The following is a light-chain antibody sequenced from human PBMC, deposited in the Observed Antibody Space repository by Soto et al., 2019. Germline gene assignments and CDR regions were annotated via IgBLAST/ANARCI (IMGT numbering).Light chain of an antibody. Sequence: SYELTQPPSVSGAPGKTARITCGGNNIGSKSVHWYQQKPGQAPVLVIYYDSDRPSGIPERFSGSNSGNTATLTISRVEAGDEADYCCQVWDSSSDHYVFGTGTKVTVL. CDR1: NIGSKS. J-gene: IGLJ1*01. CDR2: YDS. V-gene: IGLV3-21*04. CDR3: QVWDSSSDHYV.